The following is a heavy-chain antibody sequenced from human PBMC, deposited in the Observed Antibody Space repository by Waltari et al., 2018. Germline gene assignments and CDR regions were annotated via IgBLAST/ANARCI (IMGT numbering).Heavy chain of an antibody. Sequence: QVQPVESGGGVVKPGTSLRLSCAASGFTFSSYSMHWVRQAPGKGLEWVSVFYSAGSTNYADSVKGRFTISRDNSKNTLSLQMNSLRTEDTAVYYCARENSVAGARAFDYWGQGLLVTVSS. CDR2: FYSAGST. D-gene: IGHD6-19*01. CDR3: ARENSVAGARAFDY. J-gene: IGHJ4*02. CDR1: GFTFSSYS. V-gene: IGHV3-NL1*01.